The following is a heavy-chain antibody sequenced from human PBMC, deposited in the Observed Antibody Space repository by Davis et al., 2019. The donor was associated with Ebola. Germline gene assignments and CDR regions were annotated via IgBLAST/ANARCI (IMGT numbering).Heavy chain of an antibody. D-gene: IGHD4-11*01. CDR3: ARDHVTVTTYYGMDV. Sequence: GESLKISCAASGFTFSSYSINWVRQAPGKGLEWVSSISSSSSYIYYADSVKGRFTISRDNAKNSLYLQMNSLRAEDTAVYYCARDHVTVTTYYGMDVWGKGTTVTVSS. CDR2: ISSSSSYI. V-gene: IGHV3-21*01. J-gene: IGHJ6*04. CDR1: GFTFSSYS.